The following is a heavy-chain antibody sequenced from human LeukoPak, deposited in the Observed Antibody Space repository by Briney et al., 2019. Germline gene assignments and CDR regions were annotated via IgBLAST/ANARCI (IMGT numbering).Heavy chain of an antibody. CDR1: GYTFTRYY. CDR2: INPSGGST. D-gene: IGHD3-3*01. Sequence: ASVKVSCKASGYTFTRYYIHWVRQAPGQGLEWMGKINPSGGSTSYAQKFQGRLTVTRDMSTSTVYMELSSLGSEDTAVYYCARAKAGDYDFWSGYFEFPRNDAFDIWGQGTMVIVSS. CDR3: ARAKAGDYDFWSGYFEFPRNDAFDI. V-gene: IGHV1-46*01. J-gene: IGHJ3*02.